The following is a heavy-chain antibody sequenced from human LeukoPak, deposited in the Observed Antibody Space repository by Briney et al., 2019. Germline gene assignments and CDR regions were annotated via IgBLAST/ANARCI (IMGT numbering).Heavy chain of an antibody. CDR2: ISGSGGST. V-gene: IGHV3-23*01. Sequence: GGSLRLSCAASGFTFSSSAMSWVRQAPGKGLEWVSAISGSGGSTYYADSVKGRFTISRDNSKNTLYLQMNSLRAEDTAVYYCAKVKQWLDNYYYYYMDVWGKGTTVTIFS. J-gene: IGHJ6*03. D-gene: IGHD6-19*01. CDR3: AKVKQWLDNYYYYYMDV. CDR1: GFTFSSSA.